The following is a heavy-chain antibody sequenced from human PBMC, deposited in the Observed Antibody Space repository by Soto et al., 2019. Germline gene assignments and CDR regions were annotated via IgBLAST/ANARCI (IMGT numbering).Heavy chain of an antibody. D-gene: IGHD6-25*01. CDR3: VREGDSGFFY. CDR1: GFTFGDYW. Sequence: EVQLVESGGGLVQPGGSLRLSCATSGFTFGDYWMSWVRQAPGKRLEWVANTKQDESEKYYVGSVKGRFTISRDNAKNSLYLQMNSLSAEDAAVYFCVREGDSGFFYWGQGTLVTVSS. J-gene: IGHJ4*02. CDR2: TKQDESEK. V-gene: IGHV3-7*01.